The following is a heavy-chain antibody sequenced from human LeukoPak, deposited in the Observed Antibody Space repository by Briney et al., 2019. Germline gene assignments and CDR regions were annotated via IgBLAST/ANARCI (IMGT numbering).Heavy chain of an antibody. J-gene: IGHJ5*02. Sequence: PSETLSLTCTVSGYSISSGYYWGWIRQPPGKGLEWIGSIYHSGGTYYNPSLKSRVTISVDTSKNQFSLKLSSVTAADTAVYYCARDPRAEDWFDPWGQGTLVTVSS. CDR3: ARDPRAEDWFDP. CDR2: IYHSGGT. CDR1: GYSISSGYY. V-gene: IGHV4-38-2*02.